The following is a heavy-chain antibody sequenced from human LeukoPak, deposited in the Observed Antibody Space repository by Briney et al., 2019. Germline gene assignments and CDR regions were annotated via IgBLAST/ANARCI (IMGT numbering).Heavy chain of an antibody. CDR3: AKDHTYYYGSGSPFDY. V-gene: IGHV3-7*01. CDR2: IKQDGSEK. J-gene: IGHJ4*02. Sequence: GGSLRLSCAASGFTFNNYWMSWVRQAPGKGLEWVANIKQDGSEKYYVDSVKGRFTISRDNAKNSLYLQMNSLRADDTAVYYCAKDHTYYYGSGSPFDYWGQGTLVTVSS. CDR1: GFTFNNYW. D-gene: IGHD3-10*01.